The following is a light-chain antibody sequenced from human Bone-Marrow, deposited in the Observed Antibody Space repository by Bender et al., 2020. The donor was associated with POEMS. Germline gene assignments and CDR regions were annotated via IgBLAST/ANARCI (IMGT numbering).Light chain of an antibody. J-gene: IGLJ1*01. V-gene: IGLV3-21*02. CDR2: DDS. CDR3: QVWDSSLFYV. Sequence: SYGLTQPPSVSVAPGQTASVTCGGTDIGTQSVHWYQQKPGQAPVLVVFDDSDRPSGIPERFSGSNSGNTATLTISRVEAGDEADYYCQVWDSSLFYVFGTGTKVTVL. CDR1: DIGTQS.